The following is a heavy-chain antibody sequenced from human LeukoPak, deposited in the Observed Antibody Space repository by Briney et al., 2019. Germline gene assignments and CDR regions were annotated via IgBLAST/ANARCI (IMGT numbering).Heavy chain of an antibody. CDR2: ISWNSGSI. CDR3: AKARVGGWLVLGFDY. Sequence: PGRSLRLSCAASGFTFDDYAMHWVRQAPGKGLEWVSGISWNSGSIGYADSVKGRFTISRDNAKNSLYLQMNSLRAEDTALYHCAKARVGGWLVLGFDYWGQGTLVTVSS. V-gene: IGHV3-9*01. D-gene: IGHD6-19*01. CDR1: GFTFDDYA. J-gene: IGHJ4*02.